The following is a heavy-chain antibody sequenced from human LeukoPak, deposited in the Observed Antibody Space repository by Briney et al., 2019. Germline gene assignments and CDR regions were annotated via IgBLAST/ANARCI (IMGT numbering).Heavy chain of an antibody. Sequence: GGSLRLSCAASGFTFSSYSMNCVRQAPGKGLEWVSYISSSSSTIYYADSVKGRFTISRDNAKNSLYLQMNSLRAEDTAVYYCARDLLWVGEYSYRYYRWFDPWGQGTLVTVSS. CDR3: ARDLLWVGEYSYRYYRWFDP. J-gene: IGHJ5*02. D-gene: IGHD5-18*01. CDR2: ISSSSSTI. CDR1: GFTFSSYS. V-gene: IGHV3-48*01.